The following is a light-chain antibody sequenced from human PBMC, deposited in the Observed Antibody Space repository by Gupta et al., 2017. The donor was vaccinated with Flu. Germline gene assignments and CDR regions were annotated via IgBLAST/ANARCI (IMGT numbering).Light chain of an antibody. J-gene: IGKJ4*01. V-gene: IGKV1-16*02. Sequence: DIQLIQSPSSLSASVGDRVTITRRASQGISNYLAWFQQKPGEAPKSLTYAASSLQSGVPSKFSGSGSGTYFTLISRCLQPEDFATYCSQQDNSYPITFGGGTKVEIK. CDR2: AAS. CDR3: QQDNSYPIT. CDR1: QGISNY.